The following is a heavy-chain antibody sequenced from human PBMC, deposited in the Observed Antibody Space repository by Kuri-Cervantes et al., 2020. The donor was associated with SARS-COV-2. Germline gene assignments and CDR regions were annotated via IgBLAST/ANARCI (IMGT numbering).Heavy chain of an antibody. CDR2: IYTSGST. CDR1: GGSISSYY. V-gene: IGHV4-4*07. J-gene: IGHJ4*02. Sequence: SETLSLTCTVSGGSISSYYWSWIRQPAGKGLEWIGRIYTSGSTNYNPSLKSRVTMSVDTSKNQFSLKLSSVTAADTAVYYCARLDILVVPAAIYYWGQGILVTVSS. D-gene: IGHD2-2*02. CDR3: ARLDILVVPAAIYY.